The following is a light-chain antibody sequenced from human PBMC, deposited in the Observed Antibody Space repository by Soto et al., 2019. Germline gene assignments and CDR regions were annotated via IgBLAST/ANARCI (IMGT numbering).Light chain of an antibody. V-gene: IGKV3-15*01. Sequence: EIVMTQSPATLAVSPGETTRLSCRASQSINSDVAWYQQKLGQTPRLLIHGASTRATGIAARFSGSGSGTEFTLTISGLQPDDVATYYCLQYSSHSWTFGQGTKVDIK. CDR2: GAS. CDR3: LQYSSHSWT. J-gene: IGKJ1*01. CDR1: QSINSD.